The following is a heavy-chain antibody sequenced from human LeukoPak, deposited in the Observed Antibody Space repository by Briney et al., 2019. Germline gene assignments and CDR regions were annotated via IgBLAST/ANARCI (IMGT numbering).Heavy chain of an antibody. CDR3: ARGSTYYYDSRGYYRDY. Sequence: ASVKVSCKASGYTFTGYYMHWVRQAPGQGLEWMGRINPNSGGTNYAQKFQGRVTMTRDTSISTAYMELSRLRSDDTAVYYCARGSTYYYDSRGYYRDYWGQGTLVTVSS. CDR2: INPNSGGT. V-gene: IGHV1-2*06. D-gene: IGHD3-22*01. CDR1: GYTFTGYY. J-gene: IGHJ4*02.